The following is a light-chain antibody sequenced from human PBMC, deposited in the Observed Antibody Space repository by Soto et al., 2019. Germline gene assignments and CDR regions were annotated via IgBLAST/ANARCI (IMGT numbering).Light chain of an antibody. CDR2: EVS. J-gene: IGLJ1*01. CDR1: SSDVGGYNY. CDR3: SSYAGSNNFV. V-gene: IGLV2-8*01. Sequence: QSVLTQPPSESGSPGQSVTISCTGTSSDVGGYNYVSWYQQHPGKAPKLMIYEVSKRPSGVPDRFSGSKSGNTASLTVSGLQAEDEADYYCSSYAGSNNFVFGPGTKVTVL.